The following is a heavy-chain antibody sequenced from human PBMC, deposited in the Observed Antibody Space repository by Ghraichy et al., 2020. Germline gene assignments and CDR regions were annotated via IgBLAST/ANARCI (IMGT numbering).Heavy chain of an antibody. CDR3: AKDYDSSGYDAFDI. V-gene: IGHV3-9*01. J-gene: IGHJ3*02. D-gene: IGHD3-22*01. CDR1: GFTFDDYA. Sequence: LSLTCAVSGFTFDDYAMHWVRQAPGEGLEWVSGVSWNSGSIGYADSVKGRLTISRDNAKNSLYLQMNSLRAEDTAVYYCAKDYDSSGYDAFDIWGQGTMAAVSS. CDR2: VSWNSGSI.